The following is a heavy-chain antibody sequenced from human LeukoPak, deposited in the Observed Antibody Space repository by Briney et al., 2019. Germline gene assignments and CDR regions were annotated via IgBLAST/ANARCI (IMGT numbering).Heavy chain of an antibody. J-gene: IGHJ6*02. CDR2: IYYSGST. Sequence: SETLSLTCTVSGGSISSSSYYWGWIRQPPGKGLEWIGSIYYSGSTYYNPSLKSRVTISVDTSKNQFSLKLSSVTAADTAVYYCARVGQMGYYYYGMDVWGQGTTVTVSS. CDR1: GGSISSSSYY. D-gene: IGHD5-24*01. CDR3: ARVGQMGYYYYGMDV. V-gene: IGHV4-39*07.